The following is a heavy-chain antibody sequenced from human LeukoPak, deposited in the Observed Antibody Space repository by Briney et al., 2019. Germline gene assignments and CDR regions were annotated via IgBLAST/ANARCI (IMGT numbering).Heavy chain of an antibody. CDR3: ASDQQQWPLDAFDI. CDR1: GFTCSSYT. CDR2: ISSSGTI. J-gene: IGHJ3*02. V-gene: IGHV3-48*04. D-gene: IGHD1/OR15-1a*01. Sequence: GGSLRLSCAASGFTCSSYTMNWVRQAPGKGLEWVSYISSSGTIYYGDSVEGRFTISRDSAKNSLYLQMNSLRAEDTAVYYCASDQQQWPLDAFDIWGQGTMVTVSS.